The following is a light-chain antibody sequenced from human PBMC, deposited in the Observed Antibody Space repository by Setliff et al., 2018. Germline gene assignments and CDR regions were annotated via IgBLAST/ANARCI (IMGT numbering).Light chain of an antibody. CDR3: SSYTTSSTCV. CDR1: SSDIGDSNY. J-gene: IGLJ1*01. CDR2: DVS. V-gene: IGLV2-14*01. Sequence: QSVLAQPASVSGSPGQSITISCTGASSDIGDSNYVSWYQQHPGKAPKLIIYDVSDRPSGASHRFSGSKSGNTASLTISGLLAEDEADYCSSYTTSSTCVFGTGTKGTVL.